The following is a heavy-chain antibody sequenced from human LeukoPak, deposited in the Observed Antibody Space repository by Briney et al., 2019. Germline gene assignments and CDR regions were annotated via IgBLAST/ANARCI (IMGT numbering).Heavy chain of an antibody. Sequence: GESLKISCKGSGYSFTSYWIGWVRQMPGKGLDWMGIIYPGDSDTRYSPSFQGQVTISADKSISTAYLQWSSLKASDTAMYYCARIVGATTMLDAFDIWGQGTMVTVSS. D-gene: IGHD1-26*01. CDR1: GYSFTSYW. CDR3: ARIVGATTMLDAFDI. V-gene: IGHV5-51*01. J-gene: IGHJ3*02. CDR2: IYPGDSDT.